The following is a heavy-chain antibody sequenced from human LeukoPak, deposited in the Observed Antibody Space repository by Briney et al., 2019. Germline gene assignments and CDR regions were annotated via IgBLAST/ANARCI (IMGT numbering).Heavy chain of an antibody. CDR1: GFTFSSYA. CDR3: ARDRVVGTIAFDAFDI. D-gene: IGHD2-15*01. Sequence: GGSLRLSCAASGFTFSSYAMHWVRQAPGKGLEWVAVISYDGSNKYYADSVKGRFTISRDNSKNTLYLQINSLRVEDTAVYYCARDRVVGTIAFDAFDIWGQGTMVTVSS. J-gene: IGHJ3*02. CDR2: ISYDGSNK. V-gene: IGHV3-30-3*01.